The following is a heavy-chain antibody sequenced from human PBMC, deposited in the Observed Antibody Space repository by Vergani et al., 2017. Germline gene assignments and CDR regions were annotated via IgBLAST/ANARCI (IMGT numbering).Heavy chain of an antibody. J-gene: IGHJ4*02. Sequence: EVQLVESGGGLVKPGGSLRLSCAASGFTFSSYSMNWVRQAPGKGLEWVSAISGSGGSTYYADSVKGRFTIARDNSKNTLYLQMNSLRSEDTAVYYCARGGRVVITPLEYWGQGTLVTVSS. D-gene: IGHD3-22*01. V-gene: IGHV3-23*04. CDR1: GFTFSSYS. CDR2: ISGSGGST. CDR3: ARGGRVVITPLEY.